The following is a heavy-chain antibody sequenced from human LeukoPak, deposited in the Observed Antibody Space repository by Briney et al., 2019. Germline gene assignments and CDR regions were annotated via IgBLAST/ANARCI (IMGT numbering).Heavy chain of an antibody. CDR1: GYAFTSYY. Sequence: ASVKVSCKASGYAFTSYYMHWVRQAPGQGLEWMGIINPSGGSTSYAQKFQGRVTMTRDTSTSTVYMELSSLRSEDTAVYYCARVMSGYDSSGYSSKMFDCWGQGTLVTVSS. D-gene: IGHD3-22*01. J-gene: IGHJ4*02. CDR3: ARVMSGYDSSGYSSKMFDC. CDR2: INPSGGST. V-gene: IGHV1-46*01.